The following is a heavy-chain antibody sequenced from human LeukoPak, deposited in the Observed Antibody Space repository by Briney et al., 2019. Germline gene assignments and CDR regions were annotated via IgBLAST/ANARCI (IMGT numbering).Heavy chain of an antibody. CDR2: IYYSGST. J-gene: IGHJ3*02. CDR3: ARVGGGYDAFDI. CDR1: GGSISSYY. D-gene: IGHD3-22*01. V-gene: IGHV4-59*01. Sequence: SETLSLTCTVSGGSISSYYWSWIRQPPGRGLEWIGYIYYSGSTNYNPSLKSRVTISVDTSKNQFSLKLSSVTAADTAVYYCARVGGGYDAFDIWGQGTMVTVSS.